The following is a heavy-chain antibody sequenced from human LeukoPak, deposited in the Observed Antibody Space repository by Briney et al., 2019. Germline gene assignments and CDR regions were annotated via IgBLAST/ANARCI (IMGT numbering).Heavy chain of an antibody. Sequence: PGGSLTLSCTASGFTFSTYTMHWVRQAPGKGLEWVAVTSYSGNTKYYADSVKGRFTISRDNSKNTLYLQMNSLSAEDTAIYYCAKAYGDYSPYYYYMDVWGKGTTVTVS. D-gene: IGHD4-17*01. CDR2: TSYSGNTK. J-gene: IGHJ6*03. CDR3: AKAYGDYSPYYYYMDV. V-gene: IGHV3-30*04. CDR1: GFTFSTYT.